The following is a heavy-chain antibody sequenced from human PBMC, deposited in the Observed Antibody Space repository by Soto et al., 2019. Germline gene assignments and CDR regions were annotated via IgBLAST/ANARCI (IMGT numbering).Heavy chain of an antibody. J-gene: IGHJ4*02. CDR1: GFTFSTFV. CDR2: ISLSGAST. D-gene: IGHD4-17*01. Sequence: EVQLLESGGGLVQPGGSLRLSCAASGFTFSTFVMSWVHQAPGKGLEWVSAISLSGASTYYADSVKGRFTISRDNSKNTVYLQMNSLRAEDTAVYYCAKQRGRTVTTSFDYWGQGTLVTVSS. V-gene: IGHV3-23*01. CDR3: AKQRGRTVTTSFDY.